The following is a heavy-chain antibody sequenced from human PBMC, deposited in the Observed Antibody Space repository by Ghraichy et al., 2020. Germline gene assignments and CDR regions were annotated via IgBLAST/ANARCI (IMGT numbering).Heavy chain of an antibody. CDR2: LSGSGNNT. CDR3: AKVVRAFYYYFFYYRMDV. V-gene: IGHV3-23*01. Sequence: GGSLRLSCAASEFTFRNYAMSWVRQAPGKGLEWVSSLSGSGNNTYYADSVKGRFTISRDNSKNTLYLQMNSLRAEDTAIYFCAKVVRAFYYYFFYYRMDVWGQGTTVSVSS. CDR1: EFTFRNYA. J-gene: IGHJ6*02. D-gene: IGHD3-10*01.